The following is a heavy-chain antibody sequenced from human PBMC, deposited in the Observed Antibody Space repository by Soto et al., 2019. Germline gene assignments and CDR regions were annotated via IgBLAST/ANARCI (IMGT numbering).Heavy chain of an antibody. Sequence: QVQLVESGGGVVQPGRSLRLSCAASGFTFSSYGMHWVRQAPGKGLEWVAIIWHDGSDKYHADSVKGRFTISRDNSKNTLYLEVNNLSVEDTAVYYCATDGGTESSSSWFDYWGQGTLVTVSS. D-gene: IGHD6-13*01. CDR3: ATDGGTESSSSWFDY. CDR1: GFTFSSYG. J-gene: IGHJ4*02. CDR2: IWHDGSDK. V-gene: IGHV3-33*01.